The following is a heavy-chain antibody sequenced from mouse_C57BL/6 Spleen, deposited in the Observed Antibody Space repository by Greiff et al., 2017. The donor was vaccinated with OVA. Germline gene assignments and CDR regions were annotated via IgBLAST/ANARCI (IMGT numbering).Heavy chain of an antibody. V-gene: IGHV1-76*01. CDR1: GYTFTDYY. D-gene: IGHD2-5*01. Sequence: QVQLKQSGAELVRPGASVKLSCKASGYTFTDYYINWVKQRPGQGLEWIARIYPGSGNTYYNEKFKGKATLTAEKSSSTAYMQLSSLTSEDSAVYFCAREALDSNSFAYWGQGTLVTVSA. J-gene: IGHJ3*01. CDR2: IYPGSGNT. CDR3: AREALDSNSFAY.